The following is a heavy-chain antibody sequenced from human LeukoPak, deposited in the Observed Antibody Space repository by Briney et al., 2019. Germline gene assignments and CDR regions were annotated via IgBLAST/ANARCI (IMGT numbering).Heavy chain of an antibody. V-gene: IGHV3-30*04. Sequence: GRSLRLSCAASEFTFCSYAMHWVRQPPGKGLEGGAVISYDGRHKYFADSVKRRFTISGDNSKNTLYLQRNSLRGEDTAVYYCVSHGYCSRTNCYRQRPRYDAFETWGQGTTVTVSP. D-gene: IGHD2-2*02. CDR2: ISYDGRHK. J-gene: IGHJ3*02. CDR3: VSHGYCSRTNCYRQRPRYDAFET. CDR1: EFTFCSYA.